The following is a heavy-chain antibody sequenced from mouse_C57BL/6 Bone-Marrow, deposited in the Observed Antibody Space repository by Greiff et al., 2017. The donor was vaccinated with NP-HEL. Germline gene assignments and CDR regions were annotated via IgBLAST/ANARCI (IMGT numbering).Heavy chain of an antibody. CDR1: GYSITSGYD. Sequence: EVQLQESGPGMVKPSQSLSLTCTVTGYSITSGYDWHWIRHFPGNKLEWMGYISYSGSTNYNPSLKSRISITHDTSKNHFFLKLNSVTTEDTATYYCARGGTTVVALDYAMDYWGQGTSVTVSS. CDR2: ISYSGST. J-gene: IGHJ4*01. V-gene: IGHV3-1*01. CDR3: ARGGTTVVALDYAMDY. D-gene: IGHD1-1*01.